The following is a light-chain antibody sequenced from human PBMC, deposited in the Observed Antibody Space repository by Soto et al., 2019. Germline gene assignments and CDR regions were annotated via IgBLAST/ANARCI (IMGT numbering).Light chain of an antibody. CDR2: DAS. CDR1: QSVGSK. CDR3: QQYNNWPWT. J-gene: IGKJ1*01. V-gene: IGKV3D-15*01. Sequence: EIVLTQSPATVSVSPGERATLSCRASQSVGSKLAWYQQRPGQAPRLLIYDASNRATGIPARFSGSGSGTEFSLTISSLQSEDFAVYYCQQYNNWPWTFGQGTKVDIK.